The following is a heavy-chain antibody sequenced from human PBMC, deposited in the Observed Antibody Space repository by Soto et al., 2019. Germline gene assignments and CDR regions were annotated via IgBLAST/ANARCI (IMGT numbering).Heavy chain of an antibody. CDR2: VYYGGST. Sequence: SETLSLTCTVSGGSISSSSYYWGWIRQPPGKGLEWIGSVYYGGSTYYNPSLKSRVTLSVDTSKNQFSLKLSSVTAADTAVYYWARLVGGSVRPVDYWGQGTLVTVAS. CDR1: GGSISSSSYY. CDR3: ARLVGGSVRPVDY. D-gene: IGHD2-15*01. J-gene: IGHJ4*02. V-gene: IGHV4-39*01.